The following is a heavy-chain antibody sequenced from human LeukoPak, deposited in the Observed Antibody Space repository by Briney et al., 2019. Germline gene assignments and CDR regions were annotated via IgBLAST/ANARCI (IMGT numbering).Heavy chain of an antibody. D-gene: IGHD3-22*01. CDR1: GGTFSSYA. V-gene: IGHV1-18*01. CDR2: ISAYNGNT. Sequence: GASVKVSCKASGGTFSSYAISWVRQAPGQGLEWMGWISAYNGNTNYAQKLQGRVTMTTDTSTSTAYMELRSLRSDDAAVYYCARDLSGYYDSSGDYWGQGTLVTVSS. CDR3: ARDLSGYYDSSGDY. J-gene: IGHJ4*02.